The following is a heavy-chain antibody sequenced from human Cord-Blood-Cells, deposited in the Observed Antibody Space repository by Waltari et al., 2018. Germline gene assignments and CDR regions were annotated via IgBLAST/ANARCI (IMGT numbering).Heavy chain of an antibody. CDR1: GYTFTSYH. J-gene: IGHJ4*02. V-gene: IGHV1-8*01. D-gene: IGHD2-2*01. CDR2: MNPNSGNT. Sequence: QVQLVQSGAEVKQPGASVKVSCKASGYTFTSYHINWVRQATGQGLEWLGWMNPNSGNTGYAQKFQGRVTMTRNTSISTAYMELSSLRSEDTAVYYCARGVVVPAAMLDYWGQGTLVTVSS. CDR3: ARGVVVPAAMLDY.